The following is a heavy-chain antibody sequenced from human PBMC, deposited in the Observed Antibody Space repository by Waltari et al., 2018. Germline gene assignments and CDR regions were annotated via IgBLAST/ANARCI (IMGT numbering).Heavy chain of an antibody. D-gene: IGHD3-22*01. Sequence: QVQLQESGPAVVKPSETLSLTCAVSGASISGGYGWSWIRQAPGKGLEWIGNIYGSSGTTYYNPALKSRVTISKDTSKNHFSLKLSSVTAADSAVYYCARSPGYFYDSGYYPLDYWGQGVLVTVSS. CDR2: IYGSSGTT. CDR1: GASISGGYG. V-gene: IGHV4-38-2*01. CDR3: ARSPGYFYDSGYYPLDY. J-gene: IGHJ4*02.